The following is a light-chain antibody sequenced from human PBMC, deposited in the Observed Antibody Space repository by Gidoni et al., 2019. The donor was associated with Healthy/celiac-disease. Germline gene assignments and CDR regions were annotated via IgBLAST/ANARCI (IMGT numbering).Light chain of an antibody. CDR1: QSVSSSY. CDR3: QQYGSSPLT. Sequence: EIVLTQSPGTLSLSPGERATLSCRASQSVSSSYLAWYQQKPGQAPPLLIYCASSMATGIPDRFSGSGSGTDFTLTISRLEPEDFAVYYFQQYGSSPLTFGGGTKVEIK. J-gene: IGKJ4*01. V-gene: IGKV3-20*01. CDR2: CAS.